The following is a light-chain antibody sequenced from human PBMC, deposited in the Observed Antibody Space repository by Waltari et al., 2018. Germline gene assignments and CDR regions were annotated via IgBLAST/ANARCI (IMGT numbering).Light chain of an antibody. CDR1: SPNIGGNT. Sequence: QSVLTQPPSASVTPGQRVTIPCSGRSPNIGGNTVNWYQQLPGTAPKLLIYNNNQRPSGVPDRFSGSKSGTSASLAISGLQSEDEADYYCASWDDSLNGRVFGGGTKLTVL. CDR2: NNN. CDR3: ASWDDSLNGRV. J-gene: IGLJ3*02. V-gene: IGLV1-44*01.